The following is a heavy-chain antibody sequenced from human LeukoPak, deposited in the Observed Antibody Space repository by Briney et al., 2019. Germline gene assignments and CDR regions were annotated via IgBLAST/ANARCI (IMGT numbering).Heavy chain of an antibody. D-gene: IGHD3-9*01. J-gene: IGHJ4*02. V-gene: IGHV3-23*01. CDR3: AKWGDYDILTGYYDPDY. CDR1: GFTVTNYA. Sequence: GASLRLSCAASGFTVTNYAMYWVRQAPGKGLEWVSAISGRDDSTYYADSVKGRFTISRATSKNTLFLQMNSLRAEDTAVYYCAKWGDYDILTGYYDPDYWGQGTLVTVSS. CDR2: ISGRDDST.